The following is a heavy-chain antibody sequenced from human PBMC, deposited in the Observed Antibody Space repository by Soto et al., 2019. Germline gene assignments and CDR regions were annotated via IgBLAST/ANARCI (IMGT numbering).Heavy chain of an antibody. CDR2: INPNSGGT. V-gene: IGHV1-2*02. CDR3: ARDPNGSGSFDY. Sequence: ASVKVSCKASGYTFTGYYMHWVRQAPGQGLEWMGWINPNSGGTNYAQKFQGRVTMTRDTSISTAYMELSRLRSDDTAVYYCARDPNGSGSFDYWGQGTPVTVSS. D-gene: IGHD3-10*01. J-gene: IGHJ4*02. CDR1: GYTFTGYY.